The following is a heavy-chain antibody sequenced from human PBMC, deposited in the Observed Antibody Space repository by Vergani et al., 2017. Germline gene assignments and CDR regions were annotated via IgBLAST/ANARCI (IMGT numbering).Heavy chain of an antibody. D-gene: IGHD3-22*01. CDR3: ARRPSNYYDSSCAFDI. CDR1: GGSISSSSYY. CDR2: IYYSGST. V-gene: IGHV4-39*01. J-gene: IGHJ3*02. Sequence: QLQLQESGPGLVKPSETLSLTCTVSGGSISSSSYYWGWIRQPPGKGLEWIGSIYYSGSTYYNPSLKSRVTISVDTSKNQFSLKLSSVTAADTAVYYCARRPSNYYDSSCAFDIWGQGTMVTVSS.